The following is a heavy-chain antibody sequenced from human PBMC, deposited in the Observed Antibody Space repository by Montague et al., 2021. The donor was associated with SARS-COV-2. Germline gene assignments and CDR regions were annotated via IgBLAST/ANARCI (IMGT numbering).Heavy chain of an antibody. D-gene: IGHD3-22*01. CDR1: GASVRSGNSY. Sequence: SETLSLTCTVSGASVRSGNSYWNWTRQPPGKGLEWIGYISYSGSTNYSPSLKSRVTISVDTSKNQLSLKVISATAADTAVYYCARIEYESVGYDHIYQDWGQGTLVTVSS. CDR3: ARIEYESVGYDHIYQD. CDR2: ISYSGST. V-gene: IGHV4-61*01. J-gene: IGHJ1*01.